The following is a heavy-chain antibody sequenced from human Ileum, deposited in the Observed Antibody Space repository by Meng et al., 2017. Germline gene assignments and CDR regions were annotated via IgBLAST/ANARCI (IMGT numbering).Heavy chain of an antibody. CDR2: ISWNSGSI. D-gene: IGHD6-19*01. Sequence: GGSLRLSCAASGFTFDDYAMHWVRQAPGKGLEWVSGISWNSGSIGYADSVKGRFTISRDNAKNSLYLQMNSLRAEDTALYYCAKQAPQKQWLAVFDYWGQGTLVTVSS. CDR1: GFTFDDYA. J-gene: IGHJ4*02. CDR3: AKQAPQKQWLAVFDY. V-gene: IGHV3-9*01.